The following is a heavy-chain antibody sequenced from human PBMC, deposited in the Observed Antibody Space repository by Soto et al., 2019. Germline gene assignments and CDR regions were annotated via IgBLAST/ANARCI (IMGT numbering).Heavy chain of an antibody. D-gene: IGHD2-2*02. J-gene: IGHJ6*02. CDR1: GLHIISHF. Sequence: GPLRLRCGTSGLHIISHFISWVPPDPGKGAGRVAVISYDGSNKYYADSVKGRFTISRDNSKNTLYLQMNSLRAEDTAVYYCARGSDIVVVPAAIDYYYGMDVWGQGNTVTVS. CDR2: ISYDGSNK. CDR3: ARGSDIVVVPAAIDYYYGMDV. V-gene: IGHV3-30-3*01.